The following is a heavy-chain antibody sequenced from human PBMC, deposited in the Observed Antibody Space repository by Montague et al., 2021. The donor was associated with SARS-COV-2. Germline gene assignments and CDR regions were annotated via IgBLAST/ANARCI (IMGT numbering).Heavy chain of an antibody. V-gene: IGHV6-1*01. CDR1: GDSVSSNTAT. Sequence: CAISGDSVSSNTATWNWIRQSPSRGLEWLGRTYYRSKWYHDYAISLKSRITINPDTPKNQFSLQLSSVAPEDTAVFYCARTTTRMLYPENAFDIWGQGTVVTVSS. CDR3: ARTTTRMLYPENAFDI. CDR2: TYYRSKWYH. D-gene: IGHD2-15*01. J-gene: IGHJ3*02.